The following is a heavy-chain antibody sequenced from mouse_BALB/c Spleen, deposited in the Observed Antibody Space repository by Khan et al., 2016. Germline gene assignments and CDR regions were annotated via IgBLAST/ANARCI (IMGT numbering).Heavy chain of an antibody. CDR3: ARGGLNYYAMDY. J-gene: IGHJ4*01. Sequence: VQLQQPGPELMKPGASVRISCKASGYSFTAYYIHWVKQSHGKSLEWIGYIDPFNGDTSYHQNFRGKAPLTVDKSSTTAYMHLSSLASEDSAVYYCARGGLNYYAMDYWGLGTSVTVSS. CDR2: IDPFNGDT. CDR1: GYSFTAYY. D-gene: IGHD3-3*01. V-gene: IGHV1S135*01.